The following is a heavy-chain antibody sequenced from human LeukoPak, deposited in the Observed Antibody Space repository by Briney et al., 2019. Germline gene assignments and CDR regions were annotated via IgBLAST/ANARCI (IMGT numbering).Heavy chain of an antibody. J-gene: IGHJ5*02. D-gene: IGHD5-18*01. CDR1: GGSISRNNDY. V-gene: IGHV4-39*01. Sequence: SETLSLTCTVSGGSISRNNDYWAWIRQPSGKGLEWIGSMQYSGSTHYNPSLKSRVTISVDTSKKQFSLKVSSVTAADTAVYYCARQAEYIYEPGWFDPWGQGTLVTVSS. CDR3: ARQAEYIYEPGWFDP. CDR2: MQYSGST.